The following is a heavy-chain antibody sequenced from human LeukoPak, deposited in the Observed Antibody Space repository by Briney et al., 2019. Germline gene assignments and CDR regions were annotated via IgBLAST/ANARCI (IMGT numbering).Heavy chain of an antibody. CDR3: ARHRRGYSGSEYYYYYYYMDV. CDR2: IYVTGST. V-gene: IGHV4-4*07. CDR1: GASISSYY. Sequence: SETLSLTCTVSGASISSYYWSWIRQPAGKALEWIGRIYVTGSTTYNPSLESRVTMSLDTSKNQFSLKLSSVTAADTAVYYCARHRRGYSGSEYYYYYYYMDVWGKGTTVTISS. D-gene: IGHD1-26*01. J-gene: IGHJ6*03.